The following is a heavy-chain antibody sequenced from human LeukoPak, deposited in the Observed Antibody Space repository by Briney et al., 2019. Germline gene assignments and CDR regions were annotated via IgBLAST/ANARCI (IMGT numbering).Heavy chain of an antibody. V-gene: IGHV3-23*01. D-gene: IGHD4-17*01. Sequence: GGSLRLSCAASGFTFSSYAMSWVRQAPGKGLEWVSAISGSGGSTYCADSVKGRFTISRDNSKNTLYLQMNSLRAEDTAVYYCAKRKYYGDYAATFDYWGQGTLVTVSS. CDR1: GFTFSSYA. CDR3: AKRKYYGDYAATFDY. J-gene: IGHJ4*02. CDR2: ISGSGGST.